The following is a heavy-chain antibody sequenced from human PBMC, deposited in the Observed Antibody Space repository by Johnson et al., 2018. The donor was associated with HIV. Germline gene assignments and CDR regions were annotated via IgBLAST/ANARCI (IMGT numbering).Heavy chain of an antibody. CDR3: ARDLGVATAKVNAFDI. CDR2: IRYDGSNK. CDR1: GFTFSNYG. D-gene: IGHD5-12*01. J-gene: IGHJ3*02. V-gene: IGHV3-30*02. Sequence: QVQLVESGGGVVQPGGSVRLSCAASGFTFSNYGMHWVRQAPGKGLEWVAFIRYDGSNKYYADSVKGRFTISRDNSKNTLYLQMNSLRTEDTAVYYCARDLGVATAKVNAFDIWGQGTMVTVSS.